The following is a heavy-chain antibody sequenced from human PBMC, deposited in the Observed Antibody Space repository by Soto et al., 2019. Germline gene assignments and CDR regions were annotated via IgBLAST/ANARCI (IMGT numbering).Heavy chain of an antibody. J-gene: IGHJ4*01. Sequence: PGGSLRLSCAASGFTFSSSAMHWVRQAPGKGLEWVAVISYDGSNKYYADSVKGRFTISRDNSKNTLYLQMNSLRAEDTAVYYCARDKRDLRFLEWSYYFDYWGHGTLVTVSS. CDR3: ARDKRDLRFLEWSYYFDY. V-gene: IGHV3-30-3*01. D-gene: IGHD3-3*01. CDR1: GFTFSSSA. CDR2: ISYDGSNK.